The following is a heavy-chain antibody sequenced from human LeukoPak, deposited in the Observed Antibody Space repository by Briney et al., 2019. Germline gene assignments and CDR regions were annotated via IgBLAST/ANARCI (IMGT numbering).Heavy chain of an antibody. Sequence: SETLSLTCAVYGGSFSGYYWSWIRQPPGKGLEWIGEINHGGSTNYNPSLKSRVTISVDTSKNQFSLKLSSVTAADTAVYYCARATSWGSWRPLVRGYYFDYWGQGTLVTVSS. D-gene: IGHD3-10*01. CDR3: ARATSWGSWRPLVRGYYFDY. CDR2: INHGGST. J-gene: IGHJ4*02. V-gene: IGHV4-34*01. CDR1: GGSFSGYY.